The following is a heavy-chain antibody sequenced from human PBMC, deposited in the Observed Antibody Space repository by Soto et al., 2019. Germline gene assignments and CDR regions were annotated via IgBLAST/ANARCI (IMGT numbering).Heavy chain of an antibody. V-gene: IGHV6-1*01. J-gene: IGHJ4*02. CDR1: GDSVSSNSAA. D-gene: IGHD3-22*01. CDR3: ARTGSSGYYPDYYFDY. Sequence: SQTLSLTCAISGDSVSSNSAAWNWIRQSPSRGLEWLGRTYYRSKWYNDYAVSVKSRITINPDTSKNQFSLQLNSVTPEDTAVYHCARTGSSGYYPDYYFDYWGQGTLVTVSS. CDR2: TYYRSKWYN.